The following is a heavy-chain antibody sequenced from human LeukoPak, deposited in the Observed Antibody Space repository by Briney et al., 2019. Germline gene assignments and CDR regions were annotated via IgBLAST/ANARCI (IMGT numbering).Heavy chain of an antibody. D-gene: IGHD3-10*01. CDR2: ISGSGGST. Sequence: PGGSLRLSCAASGFTFSSYAMSWVRQAPGKGLEWVSAISGSGGSTYYADSVKGRFTISRDNSKNTLYLQMNSLRAEDTAVYYCALKKVLLWFGELLYGLVDPWGQGTLVTVSS. CDR3: ALKKVLLWFGELLYGLVDP. V-gene: IGHV3-23*01. CDR1: GFTFSSYA. J-gene: IGHJ5*02.